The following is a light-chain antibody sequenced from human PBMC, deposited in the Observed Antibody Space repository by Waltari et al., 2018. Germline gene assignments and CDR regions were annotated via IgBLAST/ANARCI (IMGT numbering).Light chain of an antibody. CDR2: DVF. J-gene: IGKJ1*01. V-gene: IGKV3-11*01. CDR3: QGRSDWPPVWT. Sequence: EIVLTQSPATLSLSPGERATLSCRASQTITPYLAWYQQRPGQAPRRPSFDVFNRADDTPARFSGSGSGTDFFLTISHLEPEDFALYYCQGRSDWPPVWTFGQGTKVEIK. CDR1: QTITPY.